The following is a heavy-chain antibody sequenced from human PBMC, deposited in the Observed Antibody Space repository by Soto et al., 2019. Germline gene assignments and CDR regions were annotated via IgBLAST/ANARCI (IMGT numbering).Heavy chain of an antibody. CDR1: YGSISSGGYY. CDR2: VHYSGSI. V-gene: IGHV4-31*03. Sequence: QVQLQESGPGLVKASQTLSLTCTVSYGSISSGGYYWSWIRQHPGKGLEWIGHVHYSGSIPYNPSLKRRAIISVDMSKNQFSLKLTSVTAADTAVYYCARGRPDFSSSSRARGNIDHWGQGALVTVSS. J-gene: IGHJ4*02. CDR3: ARGRPDFSSSSRARGNIDH. D-gene: IGHD6-6*01.